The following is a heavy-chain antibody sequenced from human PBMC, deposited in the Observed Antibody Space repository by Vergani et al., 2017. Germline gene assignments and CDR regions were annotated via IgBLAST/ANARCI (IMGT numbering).Heavy chain of an antibody. CDR2: IKSKTDGGTT. D-gene: IGHD3-10*01. CDR1: GFTFSNAW. V-gene: IGHV3-15*01. J-gene: IGHJ6*02. CDR3: TTDKGVRGVRQNFYYGMDV. Sequence: EVQLVESGGGLVKPGGSLRLSCAASGFTFSNAWMSWVRQAPGKGLEWVGRIKSKTDGGTTDYAAPVKGRFTISRDDSKNTLYLQMNSLKTEDTAVYYCTTDKGVRGVRQNFYYGMDVWGQGTTVTVSS.